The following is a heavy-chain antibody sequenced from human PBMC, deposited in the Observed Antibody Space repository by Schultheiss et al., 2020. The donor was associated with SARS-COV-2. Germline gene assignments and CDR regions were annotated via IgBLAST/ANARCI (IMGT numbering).Heavy chain of an antibody. J-gene: IGHJ4*02. CDR1: GYTFTSYD. Sequence: ASVKVSCKASGYTFTSYDINWVRQATGQGLEWMGWMNPNSGGTNYAQKFQGRVTMTRDTSISTAYMELSRLRSDDTAVYYCAREHYYDSPYDYWGQGTLVTVSS. V-gene: IGHV1-2*02. CDR3: AREHYYDSPYDY. CDR2: MNPNSGGT. D-gene: IGHD3-22*01.